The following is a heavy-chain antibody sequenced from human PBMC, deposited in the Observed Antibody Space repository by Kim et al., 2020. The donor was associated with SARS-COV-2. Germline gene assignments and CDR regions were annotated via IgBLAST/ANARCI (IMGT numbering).Heavy chain of an antibody. CDR1: GFTFSRHD. D-gene: IGHD1-1*01. J-gene: IGHJ2*01. CDR2: ISSAGDT. V-gene: IGHV3-13*04. CDR3: AREGAWNWYFDL. Sequence: GGSLRLSCAASGFTFSRHDMHWVRQATGKGLEWVSSISSAGDTYFADSVKGRFTISREDAKNSLYLQMNSLRAGDTALYYCAREGAWNWYFDLWGRGTLVTVSS.